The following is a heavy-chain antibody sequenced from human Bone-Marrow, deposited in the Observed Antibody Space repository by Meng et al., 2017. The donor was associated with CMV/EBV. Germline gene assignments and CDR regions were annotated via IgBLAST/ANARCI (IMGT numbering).Heavy chain of an antibody. CDR3: ARVYDILTGYQIDY. CDR1: GFTFSSYA. D-gene: IGHD3-9*01. Sequence: GESLKISCAASGFTFSSYAMSWVRQAPGKGLEWVSAISGSGGSTYYADSVKGRFTISRDNSKNTLYLQMNSLRAEDTAVYYCARVYDILTGYQIDYWGQGTLVTVSS. J-gene: IGHJ4*02. CDR2: ISGSGGST. V-gene: IGHV3-23*01.